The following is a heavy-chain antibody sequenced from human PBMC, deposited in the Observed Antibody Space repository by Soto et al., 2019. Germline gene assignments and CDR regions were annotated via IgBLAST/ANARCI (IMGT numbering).Heavy chain of an antibody. CDR3: AKDRNIKTVVRGLIIIPPGY. CDR1: GYTLTELS. Sequence: GASVKVSCKVSGYTLTELSMHWVRQAPGKGLEWMGGFDPEDGETIYAQKFQGRVTMTEDTSTDTAYMELSSLSAEDTAVYYCAKDRNIKTVVRGLIIIPPGYWGQGTLVTVSS. D-gene: IGHD3-10*01. J-gene: IGHJ4*02. V-gene: IGHV1-24*01. CDR2: FDPEDGET.